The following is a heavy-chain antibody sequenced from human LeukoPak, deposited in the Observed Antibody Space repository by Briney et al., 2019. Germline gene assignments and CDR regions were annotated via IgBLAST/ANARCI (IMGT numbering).Heavy chain of an antibody. J-gene: IGHJ4*02. D-gene: IGHD6-19*01. CDR1: GGSISSYY. V-gene: IGHV4-59*08. CDR2: IYYSGST. Sequence: SETLSLTCTVSGGSISSYYWSWIRQPPGKGLEWIGYIYYSGSTNYNPSLKSRVTISVDTSKNQFSLKLSSVTAADTAVYYCARHGGYSSAWFDYWVQGTLVTVSS. CDR3: ARHGGYSSAWFDY.